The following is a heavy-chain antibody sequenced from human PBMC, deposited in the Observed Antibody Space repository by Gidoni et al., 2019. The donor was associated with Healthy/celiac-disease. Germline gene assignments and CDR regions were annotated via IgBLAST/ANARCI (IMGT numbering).Heavy chain of an antibody. V-gene: IGHV1-18*01. Sequence: QVQLVQSGAEVKKPGASVKVSCKASGYTFPSYGISWVRQAPGQGLEWMGWISAYNGNTNYAQKLQGRVTMTTDTSTSTAYMELRSLRSDDTAVYYCARDDYGDYGEEGYYYYGMDVWGQGTTVTVSS. CDR1: GYTFPSYG. J-gene: IGHJ6*02. CDR3: ARDDYGDYGEEGYYYYGMDV. D-gene: IGHD4-17*01. CDR2: ISAYNGNT.